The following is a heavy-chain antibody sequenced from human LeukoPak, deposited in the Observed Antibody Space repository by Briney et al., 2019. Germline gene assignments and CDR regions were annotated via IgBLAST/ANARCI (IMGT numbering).Heavy chain of an antibody. J-gene: IGHJ5*02. Sequence: ASVKVSCKASGYTFTSYGISWVRQAPGQGLEWMGWISAYNGNTNYAQKLQGRVTMTTDTSTSTAYMELRSLRSDDTAVYYCARVPLGYCSSSSCPGGDWFDPWGQGTLVIVSS. CDR2: ISAYNGNT. V-gene: IGHV1-18*01. CDR1: GYTFTSYG. D-gene: IGHD2-2*01. CDR3: ARVPLGYCSSSSCPGGDWFDP.